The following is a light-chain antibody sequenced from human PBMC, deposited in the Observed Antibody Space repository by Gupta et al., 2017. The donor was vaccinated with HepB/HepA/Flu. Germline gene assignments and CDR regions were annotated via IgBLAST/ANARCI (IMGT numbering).Light chain of an antibody. Sequence: QAVVTQEPSLTVSPGGTVTLTCGSSTGAVTSGHCPYWFQQKPGQAPRTLIYATTNKHSWTHVRFAGSLLGGKAVRTLLGAQHEEEAEYYCMLSYRSGPSWVFGGGTKLTVL. CDR3: MLSYRSGPSWV. J-gene: IGLJ3*02. V-gene: IGLV7-46*02. CDR1: TGAVTSGHC. CDR2: ATT.